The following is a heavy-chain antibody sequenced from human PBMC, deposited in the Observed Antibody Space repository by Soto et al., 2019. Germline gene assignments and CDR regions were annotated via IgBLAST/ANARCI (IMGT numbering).Heavy chain of an antibody. CDR1: GFTFSSYD. J-gene: IGHJ6*02. CDR2: IGTAGDT. V-gene: IGHV3-13*01. CDR3: ARGLAVAGTWYYGMDV. D-gene: IGHD6-19*01. Sequence: QSGGSLRLSCAASGFTFSSYDMHWVRQATGKGLEWVSAIGTAGDTYYPGSVKGRFTISRENAKNSLYLQMNSLRAGDTAVYYCARGLAVAGTWYYGMDVWGQGTTVTVSS.